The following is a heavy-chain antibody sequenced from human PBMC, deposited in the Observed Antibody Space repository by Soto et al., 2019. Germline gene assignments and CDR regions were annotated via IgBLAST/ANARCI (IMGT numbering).Heavy chain of an antibody. V-gene: IGHV3-23*01. CDR2: ISSSGDGS. CDR1: GFTVSSFP. J-gene: IGHJ4*02. D-gene: IGHD6-19*01. Sequence: EMRLLESGGGLVQPGGSLRLSCAASGFTVSSFPMTWVRQAPGKGLEWVSSISSSGDGSFYADSVKGRFTISRDSSKNMLFLQLSSLRAEDTAVYYCARKVAGSIWGQGTLVTVSS. CDR3: ARKVAGSI.